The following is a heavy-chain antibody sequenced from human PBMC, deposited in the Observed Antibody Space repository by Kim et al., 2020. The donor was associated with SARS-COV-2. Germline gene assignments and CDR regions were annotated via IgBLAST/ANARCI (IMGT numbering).Heavy chain of an antibody. D-gene: IGHD2-8*01. CDR2: IWDDGSNK. J-gene: IGHJ6*01. CDR1: GFTFSSYG. Sequence: GGSLRLSCAASGFTFSSYGMHWVRQAPGKGLEGVAVIWDDGSNKDYADAVKGRLTISRDNSKNTLYLQMNSLRAEDTAVYDCARDGGEGYQWFDWGQGT. CDR3: ARDGGEGYQWFD. V-gene: IGHV3-33*01.